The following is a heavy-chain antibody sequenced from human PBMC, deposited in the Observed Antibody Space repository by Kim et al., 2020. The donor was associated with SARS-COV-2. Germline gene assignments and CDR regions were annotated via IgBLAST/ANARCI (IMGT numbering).Heavy chain of an antibody. CDR3: ASWDIVVVPAAIPNFDFDY. V-gene: IGHV3-30*04. CDR2: ISYDGSNK. CDR1: GFTFSSYA. D-gene: IGHD2-2*01. J-gene: IGHJ4*02. Sequence: GGSLRLSCAASGFTFSSYAMHWVRQAPGKGLEWVAVISYDGSNKYYADSVKGRFTISRDNSKNTLYLQMNSLRAEDTAVYYCASWDIVVVPAAIPNFDFDYWGQGTLVTVSS.